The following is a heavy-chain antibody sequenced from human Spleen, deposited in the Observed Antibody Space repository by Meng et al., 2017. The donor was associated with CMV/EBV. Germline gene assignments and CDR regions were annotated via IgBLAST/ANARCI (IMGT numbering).Heavy chain of an antibody. CDR1: FTFRSYW. CDR3: ARVGVSSVVGATMDFDY. D-gene: IGHD1-26*01. V-gene: IGHV3-74*01. Sequence: FTFRSYWMHWVRQAPGQGLVWVSRINGDASSTSYANSVKGRFTISRDNAKNTLYLQMNSLRVEDTAVYYCARVGVSSVVGATMDFDYWGLGTLVTVSS. CDR2: INGDASST. J-gene: IGHJ4*02.